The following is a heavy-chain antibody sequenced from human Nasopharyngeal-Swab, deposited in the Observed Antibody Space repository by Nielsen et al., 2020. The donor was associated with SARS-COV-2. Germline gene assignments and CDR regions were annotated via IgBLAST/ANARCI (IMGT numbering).Heavy chain of an antibody. V-gene: IGHV3-48*02. D-gene: IGHD3-9*01. Sequence: GGSLRLSCAASGLTFSSYSMNWVRQAPGKGLEWVSYISSSSSTIYYADSVKGRFTISRDNAKNSLYLQMNSLRDEDTAVYYCARDGLTYYDILTGYSWFDPWGQGTLVTVSS. CDR1: GLTFSSYS. J-gene: IGHJ5*02. CDR2: ISSSSSTI. CDR3: ARDGLTYYDILTGYSWFDP.